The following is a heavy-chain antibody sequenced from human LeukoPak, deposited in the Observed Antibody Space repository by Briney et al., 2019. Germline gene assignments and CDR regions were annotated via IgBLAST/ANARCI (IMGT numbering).Heavy chain of an antibody. J-gene: IGHJ5*02. V-gene: IGHV3-38-3*01. CDR2: ISGGST. Sequence: GGSLRLSCAASGFTVSSNEMSWVRQAPGKGLEWVSSISGGSTYYADSRKGRFTISRDNSKNTLHLHMNSLRAEDTAVYYCKKEPVTYYDFWSGYYNCWFDPWGQGTLVSVSS. CDR3: KKEPVTYYDFWSGYYNCWFDP. CDR1: GFTVSSNE. D-gene: IGHD3-3*01.